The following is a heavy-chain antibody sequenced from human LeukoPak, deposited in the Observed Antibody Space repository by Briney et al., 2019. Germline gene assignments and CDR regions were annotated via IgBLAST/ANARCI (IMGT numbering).Heavy chain of an antibody. J-gene: IGHJ4*02. Sequence: PGGSLRLSCAASGFTFSSYAMSWVRQAPGKGLEWVAFIRYDGSNKYYADSVKGRFTISRDNSKNTLYLQMNSLRAEDTAVYYCAKDVLWFGEDSGHYFDNWGQGTLVTVSS. V-gene: IGHV3-30*02. CDR1: GFTFSSYA. CDR2: IRYDGSNK. D-gene: IGHD3-10*01. CDR3: AKDVLWFGEDSGHYFDN.